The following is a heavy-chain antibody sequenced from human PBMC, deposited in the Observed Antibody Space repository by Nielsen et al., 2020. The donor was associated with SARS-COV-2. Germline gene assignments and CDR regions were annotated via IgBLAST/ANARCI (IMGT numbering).Heavy chain of an antibody. CDR3: ARNRVGATRYMDV. V-gene: IGHV4-34*01. CDR1: GGSFSGYY. CDR2: INHSGST. D-gene: IGHD1-26*01. Sequence: SETLSLTCAVYGGSFSGYYWSWIRQPPGKGLEWIGEINHSGSTNYNPSLKSRVTISVDTSKSQFSLKLSSVTAADTAVYYCARNRVGATRYMDVWGKGTTVTVSS. J-gene: IGHJ6*03.